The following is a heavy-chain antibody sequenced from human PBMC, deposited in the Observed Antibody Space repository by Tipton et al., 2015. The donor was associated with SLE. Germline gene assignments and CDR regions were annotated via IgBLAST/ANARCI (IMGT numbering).Heavy chain of an antibody. CDR2: ISGSGVDP. J-gene: IGHJ4*02. Sequence: SLRLSCAASGFNFDNYGMSWVRQAPGKGLEWVSAISGSGVDPYYADSVKGRFTISRDNSKNTLYLQMNSLRAEDTAVYYCARADRPIEAPVFFDYWGQGTLVTVSS. D-gene: IGHD5/OR15-5a*01. CDR1: GFNFDNYG. V-gene: IGHV3-23*01. CDR3: ARADRPIEAPVFFDY.